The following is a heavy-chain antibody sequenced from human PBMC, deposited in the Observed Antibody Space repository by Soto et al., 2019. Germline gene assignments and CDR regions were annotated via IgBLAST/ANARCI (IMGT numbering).Heavy chain of an antibody. J-gene: IGHJ1*01. Sequence: GGSLRLSCAASGFTFSSYGMDWVRQAPGKGLEWVAVISYDGSNKYYADSVKGRFTISRDNSKNTLYLQMNSLRAEDTAVYYCAKDWGTTVVTPLYFQHWGQGTLVTVSS. CDR2: ISYDGSNK. V-gene: IGHV3-30*18. CDR1: GFTFSSYG. D-gene: IGHD4-17*01. CDR3: AKDWGTTVVTPLYFQH.